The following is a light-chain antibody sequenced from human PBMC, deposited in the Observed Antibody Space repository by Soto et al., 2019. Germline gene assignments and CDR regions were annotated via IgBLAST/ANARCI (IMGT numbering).Light chain of an antibody. Sequence: EIVLTQSPATLSLSPGERATLSCRASQSVSSYLAWYQQKPGQAPRLLIYDASNRAAGIPARFSGRGSGTDFTLTISSLEPEDFAVYYCQQYGNSPQTFGQGTKVEIK. CDR1: QSVSSY. J-gene: IGKJ1*01. V-gene: IGKV3-11*01. CDR2: DAS. CDR3: QQYGNSPQT.